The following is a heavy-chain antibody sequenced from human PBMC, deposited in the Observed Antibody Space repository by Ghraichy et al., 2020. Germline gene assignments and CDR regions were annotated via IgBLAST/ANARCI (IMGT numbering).Heavy chain of an antibody. CDR3: ASDSRAPLYFQH. CDR2: IYYSGTT. CDR1: GGLVSSTSHY. V-gene: IGHV4-61*01. J-gene: IGHJ1*01. Sequence: SETLSLTCTVSGGLVSSTSHYWSWIRQPPGKGLEYIGYIYYSGTTNYNPSLKSRVSISLDASKTQLSLDLSSVTAADTAVYYCASDSRAPLYFQHWGQGTLVTVSS.